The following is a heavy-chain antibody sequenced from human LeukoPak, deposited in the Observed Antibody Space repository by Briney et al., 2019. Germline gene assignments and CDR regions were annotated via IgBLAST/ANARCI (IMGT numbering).Heavy chain of an antibody. CDR1: GDSISIYY. V-gene: IGHV4-34*01. J-gene: IGHJ2*01. CDR2: INHSGDT. CDR3: ARLNGRSNWSFRNYWYFDL. D-gene: IGHD1-1*01. Sequence: PSETLSLTCSVSGDSISIYYWSWIRQPPGKGLEYIGEINHSGDTDYNPSLKSRVTMSVDTSKNEFSLTLSSVTAADTAVYYCARLNGRSNWSFRNYWYFDLWGRGTLVTVSS.